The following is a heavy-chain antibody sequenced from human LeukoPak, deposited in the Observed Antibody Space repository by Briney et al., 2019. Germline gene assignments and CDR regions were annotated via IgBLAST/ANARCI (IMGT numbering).Heavy chain of an antibody. CDR2: IYYSGST. CDR3: WGYCSSTSCYTDYYYGMDV. CDR1: GGSISSYY. D-gene: IGHD2-2*02. Sequence: SETLSLTCTVSGGSISSYYWSWIRQPPGKGLEWIGYIYYSGSTNYNPSLKSRVTISVDTSKNQFSLKLSSVTAADTAVYYCWGYCSSTSCYTDYYYGMDVWGQGTTVTVSS. J-gene: IGHJ6*02. V-gene: IGHV4-59*08.